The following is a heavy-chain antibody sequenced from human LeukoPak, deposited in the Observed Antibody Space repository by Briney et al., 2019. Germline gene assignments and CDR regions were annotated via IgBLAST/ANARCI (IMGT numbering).Heavy chain of an antibody. CDR1: GGSFSGYY. CDR3: ARLWYYDFWSGYYTEAFDI. D-gene: IGHD3-3*01. J-gene: IGHJ3*02. Sequence: SETLSLTCAVYGGSFSGYYWSWIRQPPGKGLEWIGEINHSGSTNYNPSLKSRVTISVDTSKNQFSLKLSSVTAADTAVYYCARLWYYDFWSGYYTEAFDIWGQGTMVTVSS. V-gene: IGHV4-34*01. CDR2: INHSGST.